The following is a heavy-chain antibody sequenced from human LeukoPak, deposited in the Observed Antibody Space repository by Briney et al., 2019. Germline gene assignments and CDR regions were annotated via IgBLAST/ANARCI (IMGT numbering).Heavy chain of an antibody. J-gene: IGHJ4*02. D-gene: IGHD3-22*01. CDR3: ARHPTPLRYYYDSSGYYYFDY. CDR2: IYYSGST. V-gene: IGHV4-59*08. CDR1: GGSISSYY. Sequence: PSETLSLTCTVSGGSISSYYWSWIRQPPGKGLEWIGYIYYSGSTYYNPSLKSRVTISVDTSKNQFSLKLSSVTPADTAVYYCARHPTPLRYYYDSSGYYYFDYWGQGTLVTVSS.